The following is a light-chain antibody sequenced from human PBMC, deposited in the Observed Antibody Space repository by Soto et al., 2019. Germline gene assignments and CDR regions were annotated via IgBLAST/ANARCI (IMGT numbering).Light chain of an antibody. Sequence: QSVLTQPPSASGTPGQRVTISCSGTSSDVGGYNYVSWYQQHPGKAPKLMIYEVSKRPSGVPDRFSGSKSGNTASLTVSGLQAEDEADYYCSSYAGSNNLVFGGGTKLTVL. V-gene: IGLV2-8*01. CDR1: SSDVGGYNY. CDR3: SSYAGSNNLV. CDR2: EVS. J-gene: IGLJ2*01.